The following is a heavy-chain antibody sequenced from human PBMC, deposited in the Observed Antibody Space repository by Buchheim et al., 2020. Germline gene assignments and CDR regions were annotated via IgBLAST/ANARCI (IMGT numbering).Heavy chain of an antibody. V-gene: IGHV4-4*02. CDR3: ACSTGSWKVDY. D-gene: IGHD3-9*01. J-gene: IGHJ4*02. Sequence: QVQLQESGPGLVKPSGTLSLTCAVSGCSISSANWWYWVRQPPGKGLEWIGEISYSGRTIYNPSLKSRVTLSRDASKNQFSPKLTSVTAADTAVYYCACSTGSWKVDYWGQGTL. CDR2: ISYSGRT. CDR1: GCSISSANW.